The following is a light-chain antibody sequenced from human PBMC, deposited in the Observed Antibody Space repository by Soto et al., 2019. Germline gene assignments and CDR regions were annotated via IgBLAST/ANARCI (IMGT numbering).Light chain of an antibody. CDR2: EVS. Sequence: QSVLTQPPSASGSPGQSVTISCTGNSSDVGGYKYVSWYQQHPGKAPKLMIYEVSKRPSGVPDRFSGSKSGNTASLTVSGLQAEDEADYYCSSYAGSNHNWVFGGGTKVTVL. CDR3: SSYAGSNHNWV. J-gene: IGLJ3*02. CDR1: SSDVGGYKY. V-gene: IGLV2-8*01.